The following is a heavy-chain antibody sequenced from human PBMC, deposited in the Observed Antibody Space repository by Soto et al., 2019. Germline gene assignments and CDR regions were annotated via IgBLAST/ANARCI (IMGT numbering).Heavy chain of an antibody. J-gene: IGHJ4*02. CDR3: AKALGHLSPESFDY. V-gene: IGHV3-30*18. D-gene: IGHD3-16*02. Sequence: QVQLVESGGGVVQPGRSLRLSCVASGFTFSSYAMHWVRQAPGKPLEWVAIMSYDGNNQYYADSVRGRFSISRDNFKNTLYREMNSLRAEDTAVYYCAKALGHLSPESFDYWGQGILVTVSS. CDR1: GFTFSSYA. CDR2: MSYDGNNQ.